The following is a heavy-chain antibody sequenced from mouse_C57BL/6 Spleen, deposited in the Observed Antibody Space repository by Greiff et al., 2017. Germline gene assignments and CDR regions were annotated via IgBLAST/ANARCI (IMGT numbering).Heavy chain of an antibody. CDR1: GFTFTDYY. CDR3: ARRSNYRYFDV. D-gene: IGHD2-5*01. J-gene: IGHJ1*03. Sequence: EVKLVESGGGLVQPGGSLSLSCAASGFTFTDYYMSWVRQPPGKALEWLGFIRNKANGYTTEYSASVKGRFTISRDNSQSILYLQMNALRAEDSATYYCARRSNYRYFDVWGTGTTVTVSS. V-gene: IGHV7-3*01. CDR2: IRNKANGYTT.